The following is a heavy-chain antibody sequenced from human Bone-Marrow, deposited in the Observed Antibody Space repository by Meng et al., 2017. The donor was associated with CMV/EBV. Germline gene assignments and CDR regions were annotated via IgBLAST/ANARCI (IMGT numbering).Heavy chain of an antibody. J-gene: IGHJ5*02. CDR2: MNPNSGNT. CDR1: GYTFTSYD. CDR3: ARGGMAYCGGDCPNWFDP. V-gene: IGHV1-8*01. Sequence: ASVKVSCKASGYTFTSYDINWVRQATGQGLEWMGWMNPNSGNTGYAQKFQGRVTMTRNTTISTAYMELSSLRAEDTAVYYCARGGMAYCGGDCPNWFDPWGQGTLVTVSA. D-gene: IGHD2-21*01.